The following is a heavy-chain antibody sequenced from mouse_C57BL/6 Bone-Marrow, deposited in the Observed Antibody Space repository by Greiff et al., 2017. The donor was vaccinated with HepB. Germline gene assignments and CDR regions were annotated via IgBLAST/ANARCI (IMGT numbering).Heavy chain of an antibody. CDR2: IYPGSGST. D-gene: IGHD2-4*01. CDR3: ARSGIYYDYAFDY. J-gene: IGHJ2*01. Sequence: QVQLQQPGAELVKPGASVKMSCKASGYTFTSYWITWVKQRPGQGLEWIGDIYPGSGSTNYNEKFKSKATLTVDTSSSTAYMQLSSLTSEDSAVYYCARSGIYYDYAFDYWGQGTTLTVSS. CDR1: GYTFTSYW. V-gene: IGHV1-55*01.